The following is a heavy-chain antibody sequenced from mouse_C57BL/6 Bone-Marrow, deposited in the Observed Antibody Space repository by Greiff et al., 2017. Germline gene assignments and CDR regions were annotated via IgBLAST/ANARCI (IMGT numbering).Heavy chain of an antibody. D-gene: IGHD2-1*01. CDR2: IYPGSGST. CDR3: ARRDYGNSYYYAMDY. CDR1: GYTFTSYW. J-gene: IGHJ4*01. V-gene: IGHV1-55*01. Sequence: QVQLQQPGAELVKPGASVKMSCKASGYTFTSYWITWVKQRPGQGLEWIGDIYPGSGSTNYNEKFKSKATLTVDTSSSTAYMQLSSLTSEDSAVYYCARRDYGNSYYYAMDYWGQGTSVTVSS.